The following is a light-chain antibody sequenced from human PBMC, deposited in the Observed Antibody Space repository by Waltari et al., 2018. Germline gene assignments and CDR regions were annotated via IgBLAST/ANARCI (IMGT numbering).Light chain of an antibody. J-gene: IGLJ1*01. CDR3: CSYAGHSTYV. CDR2: DVN. Sequence: QSALTQPASVSGSPGQSITIPCTGLNSDFGTFDFVSWYQQHPDRAPKLIIYDVNNRPSAVSSRFSGSKSGNTASLTISGLQPEDETDYYCCSYAGHSTYVFGTGTKVTVL. V-gene: IGLV2-23*02. CDR1: NSDFGTFDF.